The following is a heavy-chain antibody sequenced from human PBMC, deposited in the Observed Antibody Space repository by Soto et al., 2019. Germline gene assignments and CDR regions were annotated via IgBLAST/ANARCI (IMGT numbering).Heavy chain of an antibody. Sequence: GGSLRLSCAASGLIFSSYAMTWVRQAPGKGLEWVSGISGSGSSTNYADSVKGRFTISRDNSKNTLYLQMNSLRADDTAVYYSATDRVYYEALTATWFAPWGRGTLVTVSS. J-gene: IGHJ5*02. CDR2: ISGSGSST. CDR3: ATDRVYYEALTATWFAP. V-gene: IGHV3-23*01. D-gene: IGHD3-9*01. CDR1: GLIFSSYA.